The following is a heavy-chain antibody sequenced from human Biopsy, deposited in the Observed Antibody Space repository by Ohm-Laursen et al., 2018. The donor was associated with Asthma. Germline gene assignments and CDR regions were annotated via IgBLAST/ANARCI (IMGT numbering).Heavy chain of an antibody. J-gene: IGHJ4*02. CDR1: GFTFRSYA. CDR2: GGSYYDGGLK. D-gene: IGHD3-3*01. CDR3: ARDVMEWYLPAFDF. Sequence: SLRLSCAASGFTFRSYAMHWVRQAPGKGLEWVAVGGSYYDGGLKYYADSVNGRFTVSRDDSKNTLYLQMNSLRPDDTAAYYCARDVMEWYLPAFDFWGRGTLVTVSS. V-gene: IGHV3-30-3*01.